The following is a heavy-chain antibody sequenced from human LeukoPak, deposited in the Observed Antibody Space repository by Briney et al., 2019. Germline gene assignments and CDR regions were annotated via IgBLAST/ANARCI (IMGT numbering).Heavy chain of an antibody. J-gene: IGHJ4*02. D-gene: IGHD5-18*01. Sequence: SETLSLTCTVSGGSISSGDCYWGWIRQPPGKGLEWIGYIYYSGSTYYNPSLKSRVTISVDTSKNQFSLKLSSVTAADTAVYYCARERVTWIQLEYYFDYWGQGTLVTVSS. V-gene: IGHV4-30-4*01. CDR3: ARERVTWIQLEYYFDY. CDR1: GGSISSGDCY. CDR2: IYYSGST.